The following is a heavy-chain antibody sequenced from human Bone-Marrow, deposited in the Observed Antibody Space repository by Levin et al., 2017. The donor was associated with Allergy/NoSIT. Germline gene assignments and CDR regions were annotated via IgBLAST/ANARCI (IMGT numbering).Heavy chain of an antibody. Sequence: SETLSLTCAVSGGSFDDDFWSWIRQSPGKGLEWIGEVTHSGVTEYNPSLKSRVTISVDSSKKQFSLKVTSVTAADTGVYYCARQRCNNAGGCFGDDWFDSWGRGTLVTVSS. V-gene: IGHV4-34*01. CDR2: VTHSGVT. D-gene: IGHD2-8*01. CDR1: GGSFDDDF. CDR3: ARQRCNNAGGCFGDDWFDS. J-gene: IGHJ5*01.